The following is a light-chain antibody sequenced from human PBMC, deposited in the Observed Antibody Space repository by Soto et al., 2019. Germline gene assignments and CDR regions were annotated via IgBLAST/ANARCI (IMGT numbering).Light chain of an antibody. Sequence: QSALTQPVSVSGSPGQSITISCTGTSSDVGAYNLVSWYQQHPGRAPKLFIFDVSDRPSGVSDRFSGSKSGNTASLTISGLQAEDEASYYCSSYTNTSTLVFGGGTKLTVL. CDR2: DVS. J-gene: IGLJ3*02. V-gene: IGLV2-14*02. CDR3: SSYTNTSTLV. CDR1: SSDVGAYNL.